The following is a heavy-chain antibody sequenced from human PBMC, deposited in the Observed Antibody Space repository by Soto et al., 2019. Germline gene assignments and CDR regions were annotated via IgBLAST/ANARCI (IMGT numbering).Heavy chain of an antibody. CDR1: GFTFSSYS. CDR2: ISGNSNYM. V-gene: IGHV3-21*01. D-gene: IGHD3-10*01. Sequence: PXESLQLSCAASGFTFSSYSMNWVRQAPGKGLEWVSSISGNSNYMYYADSVKGRFTISRDNAKNSLYLQMNSLRAEDTAVYYCAREMIGSGSYDYWGQGIVVTVSS. CDR3: AREMIGSGSYDY. J-gene: IGHJ4*02.